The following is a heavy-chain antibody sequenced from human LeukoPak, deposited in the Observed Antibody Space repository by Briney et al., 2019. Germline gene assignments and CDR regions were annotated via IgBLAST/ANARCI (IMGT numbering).Heavy chain of an antibody. CDR1: GFIFTNAW. J-gene: IGHJ1*01. CDR2: IKSKTDGGTT. CDR3: IRYGYNLLEYSPL. D-gene: IGHD5-24*01. Sequence: GGSLRLSCAASGFIFTNAWMNWVRQAPGKGLEWVGCIKSKTDGGTTDYAAPVTGRFTVSRDDSKSTLYLQMNRLKTEDTAMYYCIRYGYNLLEYSPLWGQGTLVTVSS. V-gene: IGHV3-15*07.